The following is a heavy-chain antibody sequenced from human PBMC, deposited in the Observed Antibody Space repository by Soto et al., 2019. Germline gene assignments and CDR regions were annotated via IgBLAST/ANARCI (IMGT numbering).Heavy chain of an antibody. J-gene: IGHJ4*02. CDR3: ARDSGSYGGFDY. CDR2: IYSGGST. D-gene: IGHD1-26*01. Sequence: GGSLRLSCAASGFTVSSNYMSLVRQAPGKGLEWVSVIYSGGSTYYADSVKGRFTISRDNSKNTLYLQMNSLRAEDTAVYYCARDSGSYGGFDYWGQGTLVTVSS. V-gene: IGHV3-53*01. CDR1: GFTVSSNY.